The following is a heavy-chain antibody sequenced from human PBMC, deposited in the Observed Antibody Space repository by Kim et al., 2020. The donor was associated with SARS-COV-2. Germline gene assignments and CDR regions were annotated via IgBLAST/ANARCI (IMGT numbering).Heavy chain of an antibody. Sequence: SLKVSCKASGGTFSRYAISWVRQAPGQGLEWMLRIIPILGIANYAQKFQCRVTITADKSTSTAYMELSSLRSEDTAVYYCARMAFGDKQNAFDIWGQGTMVTVSS. CDR2: IIPILGIA. CDR3: ARMAFGDKQNAFDI. V-gene: IGHV1-69*04. J-gene: IGHJ3*02. CDR1: GGTFSRYA. D-gene: IGHD3-16*01.